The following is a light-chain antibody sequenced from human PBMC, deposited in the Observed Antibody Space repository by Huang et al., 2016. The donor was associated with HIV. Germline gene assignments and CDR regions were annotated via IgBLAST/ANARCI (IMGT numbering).Light chain of an antibody. J-gene: IGKJ1*01. CDR1: QSLLHSNGHNY. Sequence: SITCRSSQSLLHSNGHNYLDWYWQKPGQSPQLLIYLGSIRAPGVPDRFSGSGSGTDFTLRINRVEAGDVGIYYCMQGLQTWTFGQGTKVEI. CDR2: LGS. CDR3: MQGLQTWT. V-gene: IGKV2-28*01.